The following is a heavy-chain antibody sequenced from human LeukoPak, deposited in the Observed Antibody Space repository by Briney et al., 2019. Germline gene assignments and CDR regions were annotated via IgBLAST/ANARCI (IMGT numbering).Heavy chain of an antibody. V-gene: IGHV4-34*01. Sequence: SETLSLTCALYGGSLSGYYWSWIRQPPGKGLEWIGEINHSGITNYNPSLKSRVTISVDTSKKQFSLKLRSVTAADTAVYYCAPLGSGDFEIWGQGTVVTVSS. J-gene: IGHJ3*02. D-gene: IGHD3-3*01. CDR1: GGSLSGYY. CDR3: APLGSGDFEI. CDR2: INHSGIT.